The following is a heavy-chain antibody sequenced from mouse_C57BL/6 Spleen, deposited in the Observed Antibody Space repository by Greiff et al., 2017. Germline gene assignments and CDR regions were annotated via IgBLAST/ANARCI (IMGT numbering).Heavy chain of an antibody. J-gene: IGHJ2*01. Sequence: EVQLQQSGPELVKPGASVKISCKASGYTFTDYYMNWVKQSHGKSLEWIGDINPNNGGTSYNQKFKGKATLTVDKSSSTAYMELRSLTSEDSAVYYCARRGDYALFDYWGQGTTLTVSS. D-gene: IGHD2-4*01. CDR1: GYTFTDYY. CDR2: INPNNGGT. CDR3: ARRGDYALFDY. V-gene: IGHV1-26*01.